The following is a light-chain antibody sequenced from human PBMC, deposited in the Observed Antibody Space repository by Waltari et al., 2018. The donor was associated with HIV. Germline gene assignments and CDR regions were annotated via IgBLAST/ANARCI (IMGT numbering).Light chain of an antibody. CDR3: QQYSTFPGT. CDR2: KAS. Sequence: EIKMTQTPSALSASVADRVTITCRASQTISDWLAWYQQRPGKAPKLLIFKASGLESGVPSRFSGSLSGTEFTLTISSLQPDDLATYYCQQYSTFPGTFGQGTKVEI. J-gene: IGKJ1*01. V-gene: IGKV1-5*03. CDR1: QTISDW.